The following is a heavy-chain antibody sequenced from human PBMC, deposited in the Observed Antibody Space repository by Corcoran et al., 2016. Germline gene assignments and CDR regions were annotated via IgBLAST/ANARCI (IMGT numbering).Heavy chain of an antibody. V-gene: IGHV3-33*01. CDR1: GFTFSSYG. CDR2: IWYDGSNK. D-gene: IGHD4-4*01. CDR3: ASGDYSRGWHLDY. J-gene: IGHJ4*02. Sequence: QVQLVESGGGVVQPGRSLRLSCAASGFTFSSYGMHWVHQAPGKGLEWVAVIWYDGSNKYYADSVKGRFTISRDNSKNTVYLQMNSLRAEDTAVYFCASGDYSRGWHLDYWGQGTLVTVSS.